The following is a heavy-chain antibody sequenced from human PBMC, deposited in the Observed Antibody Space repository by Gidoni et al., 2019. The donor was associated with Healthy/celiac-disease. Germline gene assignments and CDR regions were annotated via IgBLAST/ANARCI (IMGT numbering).Heavy chain of an antibody. Sequence: EVQLVESGGGLVTPGGSLRLSCAASGFTLSSYSMNWVRQAPGKGLELVSSISSSSSYIYYADSVKGRFTISRDNAKNSLYLQMNSLRAEDTAVYYCARDYYGSGSYSPFDYWGQGTLVTVSS. CDR2: ISSSSSYI. J-gene: IGHJ4*02. CDR1: GFTLSSYS. D-gene: IGHD3-10*01. CDR3: ARDYYGSGSYSPFDY. V-gene: IGHV3-21*01.